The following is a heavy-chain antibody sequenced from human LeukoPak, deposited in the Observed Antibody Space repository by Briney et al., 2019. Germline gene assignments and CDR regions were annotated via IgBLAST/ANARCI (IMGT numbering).Heavy chain of an antibody. CDR1: GFTFSSYG. D-gene: IGHD5-24*01. CDR3: ARDRDGYNYFDY. CDR2: IWYDGSNK. J-gene: IGHJ4*02. Sequence: GGSLRLSCAASGFTFSSYGMHWVRQAPGKGLEWVAVIWYDGSNKYYADSVKGRFTISRDNSKNTPYLQMNSLRAEDTAVYYCARDRDGYNYFDYWGQGTLVTVSS. V-gene: IGHV3-33*01.